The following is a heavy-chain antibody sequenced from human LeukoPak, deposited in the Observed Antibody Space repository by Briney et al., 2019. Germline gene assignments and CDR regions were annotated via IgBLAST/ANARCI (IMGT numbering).Heavy chain of an antibody. V-gene: IGHV4-39*01. J-gene: IGHJ4*02. Sequence: SETLSLTCSVSGGSISGSSYYWGWIRQPPGKGLEWIGSIYHSGSTYYNPSLKSRVTISVDTSKNQFSLKLTSVTAADTAVYHCARTSLSGYYYFDYWGQGTVVTVSS. CDR2: IYHSGST. D-gene: IGHD3-3*01. CDR1: GGSISGSSYY. CDR3: ARTSLSGYYYFDY.